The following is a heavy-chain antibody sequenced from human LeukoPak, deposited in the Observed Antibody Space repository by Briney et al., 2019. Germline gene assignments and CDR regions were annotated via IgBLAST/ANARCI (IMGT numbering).Heavy chain of an antibody. V-gene: IGHV1-18*01. Sequence: ASVKVSCKASGYTFTSYGISWVRQPPGQGLEWMGWINTPNGKTRYAQKLQDRVTMTTDTSTNTAYMELRRLRSDDTAVYYCASGSYYFDYWGQGTLVTVSS. CDR1: GYTFTSYG. CDR2: INTPNGKT. CDR3: ASGSYYFDY. J-gene: IGHJ4*02.